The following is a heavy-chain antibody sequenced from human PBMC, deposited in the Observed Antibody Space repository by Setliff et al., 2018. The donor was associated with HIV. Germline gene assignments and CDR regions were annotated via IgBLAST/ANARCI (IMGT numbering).Heavy chain of an antibody. J-gene: IGHJ6*03. Sequence: ASVKVSCKASGYTFTSHYLHWVRQAPGQGLEWMGILNPNSGGTNYAQKFQGRVTMTRDTSISTAYMELSRLGSEDTAVYYCARARGNYYGSGRVYYYYYYMDVWGKGTTVTVSS. D-gene: IGHD3-10*01. CDR2: LNPNSGGT. V-gene: IGHV1-2*02. CDR3: ARARGNYYGSGRVYYYYYYMDV. CDR1: GYTFTSHY.